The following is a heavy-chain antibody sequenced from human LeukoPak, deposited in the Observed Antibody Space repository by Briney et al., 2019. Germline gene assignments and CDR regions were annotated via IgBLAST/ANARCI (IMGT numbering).Heavy chain of an antibody. Sequence: TLSLTCAVSGGSISSGGYSWSWIRQPPGKGLEWIGYIYYSGSTYYNPSLKSRVTISVDTSKNQFSLKLSSVTAADTAVYYCARVGVHGIAAAVIVFYYYYYMDVWGKGTTVTVSS. V-gene: IGHV4-30-4*07. J-gene: IGHJ6*03. D-gene: IGHD6-13*01. CDR1: GGSISSGGYS. CDR2: IYYSGST. CDR3: ARVGVHGIAAAVIVFYYYYYMDV.